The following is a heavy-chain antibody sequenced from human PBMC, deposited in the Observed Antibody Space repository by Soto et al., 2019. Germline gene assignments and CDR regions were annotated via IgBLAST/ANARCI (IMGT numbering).Heavy chain of an antibody. CDR1: GFTFSSYA. CDR2: ISDGGDYT. J-gene: IGHJ4*02. Sequence: GGSLRLSCAASGFTFSSYAMSWVRQAPGKGLEWVSAISDGGDYTYFPDSVKGRFSISRDNSRNTLYLQIYSLRAEDTAVYYCAKEARSVGPSHFDYWGQGTLVTVSS. D-gene: IGHD1-26*01. V-gene: IGHV3-23*01. CDR3: AKEARSVGPSHFDY.